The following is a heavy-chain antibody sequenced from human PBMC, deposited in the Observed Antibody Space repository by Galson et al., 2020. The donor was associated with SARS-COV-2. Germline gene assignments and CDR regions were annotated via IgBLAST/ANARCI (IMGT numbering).Heavy chain of an antibody. CDR2: ISYDGSNK. J-gene: IGHJ6*04. Sequence: QLGESLKISCAASGFTFSSYAMHWVRQAPGKGLEWVAVISYDGSNKYYADSVKGRFTISRDNSKNTLYLQMNSLRAEDTAVYYCARGLGGGYSSGDVWGKGTTVTVSS. V-gene: IGHV3-30*04. D-gene: IGHD5-18*01. CDR3: ARGLGGGYSSGDV. CDR1: GFTFSSYA.